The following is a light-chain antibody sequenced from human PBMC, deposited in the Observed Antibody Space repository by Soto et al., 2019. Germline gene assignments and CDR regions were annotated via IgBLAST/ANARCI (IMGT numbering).Light chain of an antibody. CDR2: KAS. J-gene: IGKJ1*01. CDR1: QSISSW. CDR3: QHRWT. Sequence: DIQMTQSPSTLSASVGDRVTITCRAIQSISSWLAWYQQKPGKAPKLLIYKASSLESGVPSRFSGSGSGTEFTLTLTSLQPDDFATYYCQHRWTFSQGTKVDIK. V-gene: IGKV1-5*03.